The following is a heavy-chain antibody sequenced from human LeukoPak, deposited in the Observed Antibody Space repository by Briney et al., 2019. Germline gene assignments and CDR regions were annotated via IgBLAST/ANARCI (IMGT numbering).Heavy chain of an antibody. CDR1: GYSISSGYC. CDR2: IYHSGST. J-gene: IGHJ4*02. D-gene: IGHD3-16*01. Sequence: SETLSLTCTVSGYSISSGYCWGWIRQPPGKGLEWIGSIYHSGSTYYNPSLKSRVTISVDTSKNQFSLKLSSVTAADTAVYYCAGRAGGLHYWGQGTLVTVSS. CDR3: AGRAGGLHY. V-gene: IGHV4-38-2*02.